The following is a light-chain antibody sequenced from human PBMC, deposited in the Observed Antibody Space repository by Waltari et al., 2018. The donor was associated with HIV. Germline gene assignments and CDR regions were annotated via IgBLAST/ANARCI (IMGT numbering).Light chain of an antibody. J-gene: IGLJ1*01. Sequence: QSALTQPASVSGSPGQSITISCTGTSTDVGRYDYVPWYHHPPDQAPKLVIYEVTNRPSGISTRFSGSKSGNTASLTSSGLQAEDEADYYCSSYVVNSTPYVFGSGTKVTVL. CDR3: SSYVVNSTPYV. CDR2: EVT. V-gene: IGLV2-14*01. CDR1: STDVGRYDY.